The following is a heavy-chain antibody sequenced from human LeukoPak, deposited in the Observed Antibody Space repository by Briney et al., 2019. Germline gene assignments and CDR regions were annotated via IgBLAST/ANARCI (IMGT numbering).Heavy chain of an antibody. V-gene: IGHV1-18*01. CDR2: ISAYNGNT. Sequence: ASVKVSCKASGYTFTSYGISWVRQAPGQRLEWMGWISAYNGNTNYAQKLQGRVTMTTDTSTSTAYMELRSLRSDDTAVNYCARECDIVGATSGRDFVYWGQGTLVTVSS. D-gene: IGHD1-26*01. J-gene: IGHJ4*02. CDR1: GYTFTSYG. CDR3: ARECDIVGATSGRDFVY.